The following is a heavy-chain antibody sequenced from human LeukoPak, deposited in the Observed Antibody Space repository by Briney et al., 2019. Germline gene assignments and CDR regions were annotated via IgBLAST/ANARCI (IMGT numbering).Heavy chain of an antibody. CDR3: AREGLVGLGYYYYVDV. Sequence: PSETLSLTCTVSGGSISSYYWSWIRQPPGKGLEWIGYIYYSGSTNYNPSLKSRVTISVDTSKNQFSLKLSSVTAADTAVYYCAREGLVGLGYYYYVDVWGKGTTVTVSS. J-gene: IGHJ6*03. CDR2: IYYSGST. V-gene: IGHV4-59*01. D-gene: IGHD2-21*01. CDR1: GGSISSYY.